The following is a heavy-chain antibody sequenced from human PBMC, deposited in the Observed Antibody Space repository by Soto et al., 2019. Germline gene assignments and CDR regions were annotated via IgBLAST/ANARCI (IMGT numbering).Heavy chain of an antibody. V-gene: IGHV5-51*01. CDR1: GYTFTLYW. CDR3: ARPGYSYGQGNFDY. CDR2: IYPGDSDT. Sequence: PGESLKISCKGSGYTFTLYWIAWVRQMPGKGLEWMGIIYPGDSDTRYSPSFQGQVTISADKSISTAYLQWSGLKASDTAMYYCARPGYSYGQGNFDYWGQGTLVTVSS. D-gene: IGHD5-18*01. J-gene: IGHJ4*02.